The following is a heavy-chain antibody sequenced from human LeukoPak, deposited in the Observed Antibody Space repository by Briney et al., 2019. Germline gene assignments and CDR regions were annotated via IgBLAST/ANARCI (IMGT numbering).Heavy chain of an antibody. CDR1: GFTFSSYA. J-gene: IGHJ4*02. CDR3: AKGRYCSGGSCYPHFDY. D-gene: IGHD2-15*01. CDR2: FSGSGGST. Sequence: GGSLRLSCAASGFTFSSYAMSWVRQAPGKGLEWVSAFSGSGGSTYYADSVKGRFTISKDNSKNTLYLQMNSLRAEDTAVYYCAKGRYCSGGSCYPHFDYWGQGTLVTVSS. V-gene: IGHV3-23*01.